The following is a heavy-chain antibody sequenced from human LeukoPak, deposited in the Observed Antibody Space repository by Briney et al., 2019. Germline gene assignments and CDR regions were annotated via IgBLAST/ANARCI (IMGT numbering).Heavy chain of an antibody. CDR1: GFTFSSYA. CDR2: ISYDGSNK. J-gene: IGHJ4*02. D-gene: IGHD3-16*02. CDR3: AREHIPLGELSLFDY. V-gene: IGHV3-30*04. Sequence: GGSLRLSCAASGFTFSSYAMHWVRQAPGKGLEWVAVISYDGSNKYYADSVKGRFTISRDNSKNTLYLQMNSLRAEDTAVYYCAREHIPLGELSLFDYLGQGTLVTVSS.